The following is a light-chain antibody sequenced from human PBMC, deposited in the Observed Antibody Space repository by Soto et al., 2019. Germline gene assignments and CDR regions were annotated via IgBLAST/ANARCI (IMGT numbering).Light chain of an antibody. J-gene: IGKJ1*01. CDR2: RTS. CDR1: QSVSSSY. Sequence: EIVLTQSPGTLSLSPGERAPLSCRASQSVSSSYLAWYQQKPGQAPRLLIYRTSNSATGIPDRFSGSGSGKDFTLTISRLEPEDVAVYGCQQYDRSPRTFGQGTKVEIK. CDR3: QQYDRSPRT. V-gene: IGKV3-20*01.